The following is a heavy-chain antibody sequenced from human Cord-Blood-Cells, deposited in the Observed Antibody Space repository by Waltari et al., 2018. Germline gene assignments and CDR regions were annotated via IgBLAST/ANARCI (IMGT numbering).Heavy chain of an antibody. Sequence: EVQLVESGGGLVKPGGSLRLSCAASGFTFSSYIMKWVRRAPGKGLEGVSYIISSSSYIYYSDSVKGRFTISRDNAKNSLYLQMNSLRAEDTAVYYCARDRYCSSTSCYDYWGQGTLVTVSS. D-gene: IGHD2-2*01. CDR1: GFTFSSYI. J-gene: IGHJ4*02. CDR3: ARDRYCSSTSCYDY. CDR2: IISSSSYI. V-gene: IGHV3-21*01.